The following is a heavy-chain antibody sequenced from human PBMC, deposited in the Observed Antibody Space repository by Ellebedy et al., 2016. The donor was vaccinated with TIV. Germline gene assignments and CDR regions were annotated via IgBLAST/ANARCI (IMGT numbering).Heavy chain of an antibody. CDR2: IKHSGST. D-gene: IGHD2-15*01. J-gene: IGHJ4*02. Sequence: MPSETLSLTCAVYGGSFSGYYWRWIRRPPGKGLEWIGEIKHSGSTNYNPSLKSRVTVSVDTSKNQFSLKLSSVTAAETSVYYCASGRARCRGSCYRVLSVWGQGTLVTVSS. CDR3: ASGRARCRGSCYRVLSV. V-gene: IGHV4-34*01. CDR1: GGSFSGYY.